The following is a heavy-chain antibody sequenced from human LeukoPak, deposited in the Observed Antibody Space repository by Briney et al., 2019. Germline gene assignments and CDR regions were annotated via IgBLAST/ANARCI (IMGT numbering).Heavy chain of an antibody. J-gene: IGHJ4*02. CDR1: GYTFTGYY. V-gene: IGHV1-2*02. CDR3: AMTAGYSSSGHFDY. CDR2: INPNSGGT. D-gene: IGHD6-13*01. Sequence: ASVKVSCKASGYTFTGYYMHWVRQAPGQGLEWMGWINPNSGGTNYAQKFQGRVTMTRDTSISTAYMELSRLRSDDTAVYYCAMTAGYSSSGHFDYWGQGTLVTVSS.